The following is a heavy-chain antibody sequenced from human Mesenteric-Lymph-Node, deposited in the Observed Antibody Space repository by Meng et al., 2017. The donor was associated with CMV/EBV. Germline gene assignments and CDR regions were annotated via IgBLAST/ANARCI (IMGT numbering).Heavy chain of an antibody. J-gene: IGHJ4*02. V-gene: IGHV4-4*02. CDR3: ARHQRWLKSEGGFNY. Sequence: QVHLQESGPGLVKPSGTLSLTCDVSGGSISMSNWWSWVRQPPGKGLEWIGEIYHSGSTNYNPSLKSRVTISVDTSKNQFSLKLSSVTAADTAVYYCARHQRWLKSEGGFNYWGQGTLVTISS. CDR2: IYHSGST. CDR1: GGSISMSNW. D-gene: IGHD4-23*01.